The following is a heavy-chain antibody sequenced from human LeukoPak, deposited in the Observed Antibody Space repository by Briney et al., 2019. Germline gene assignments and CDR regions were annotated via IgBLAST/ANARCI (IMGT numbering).Heavy chain of an antibody. Sequence: PGGSLRLSCAASGFTFSSYAMHWVRQAPGKGLEWVAVISYDGSNKYYADSVKGRFTISRDNAKNTLYLQMNSLRAEDTAVYYCARDRSDSSGSPQDYWGQGTLVTVSS. CDR1: GFTFSSYA. J-gene: IGHJ4*02. CDR2: ISYDGSNK. V-gene: IGHV3-30-3*01. CDR3: ARDRSDSSGSPQDY. D-gene: IGHD3-22*01.